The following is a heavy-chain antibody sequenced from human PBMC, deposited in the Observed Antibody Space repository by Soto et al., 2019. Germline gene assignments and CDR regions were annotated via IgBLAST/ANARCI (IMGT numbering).Heavy chain of an antibody. D-gene: IGHD2-15*01. V-gene: IGHV4-38-2*01. CDR2: IYHSGTT. Sequence: PSETLSLTCDVSGGSIINNYWWAWIRQSPGKGLVWIGSIYHSGTTYYNPSLESRATISVDTSESRFALKLSSVTAADTAVYFCARGRYCLTGRCFPNWFDSWGQGTLVTVSS. CDR1: GGSIINNYW. CDR3: ARGRYCLTGRCFPNWFDS. J-gene: IGHJ5*01.